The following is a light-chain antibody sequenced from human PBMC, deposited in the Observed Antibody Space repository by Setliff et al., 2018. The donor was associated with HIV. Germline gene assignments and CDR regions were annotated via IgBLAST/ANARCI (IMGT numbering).Light chain of an antibody. J-gene: IGLJ1*01. V-gene: IGLV2-11*01. CDR2: DVS. CDR1: NSDVGGYDY. CDR3: CAFGNNSTPYYV. Sequence: QSVLTQPRSVSGSPGQSITVSCTGTNSDVGGYDYVSWFQQYPGKAPKLIILDVSKRPSGVPDRFSGSKSGDTASLTISGLQAEDEGDYYCCAFGNNSTPYYVFGTGTKGTVL.